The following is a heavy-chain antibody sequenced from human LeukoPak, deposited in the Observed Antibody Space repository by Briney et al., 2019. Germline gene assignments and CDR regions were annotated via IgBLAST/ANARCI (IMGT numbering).Heavy chain of an antibody. CDR1: GFTFSSYE. D-gene: IGHD6-19*01. Sequence: PGRSLRLSCAASGFTFSSYEMNWVRQAPGKGLEWVSLISWDGGSTYYADSVKSRFTISRDNSKNSLYLQMNSLRAEDTALYYCAKDSRYSSGWYGAFDIWGQGTMVTVSS. V-gene: IGHV3-43D*04. J-gene: IGHJ3*02. CDR3: AKDSRYSSGWYGAFDI. CDR2: ISWDGGST.